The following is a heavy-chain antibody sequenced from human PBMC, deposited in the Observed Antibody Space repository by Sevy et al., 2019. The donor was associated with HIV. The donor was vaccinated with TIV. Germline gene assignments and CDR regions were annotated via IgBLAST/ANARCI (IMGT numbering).Heavy chain of an antibody. CDR3: TRWSGSQSIFDY. CDR1: GFIFGDYG. V-gene: IGHV3-49*04. CDR2: FKSKIHGGTT. Sequence: GGSLRLSCTASGFIFGDYGMSWVRQAPGKGLEWIAFFKSKIHGGTTENAASVKGRFTVSRDDSKNIVYLQMSNLKTEDTAVYYCTRWSGSQSIFDYWGQGTLVNVSS. D-gene: IGHD1-26*01. J-gene: IGHJ4*02.